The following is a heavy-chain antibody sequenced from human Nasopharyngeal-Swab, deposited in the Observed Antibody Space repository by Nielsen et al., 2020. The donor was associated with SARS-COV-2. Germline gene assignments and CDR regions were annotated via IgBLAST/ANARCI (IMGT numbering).Heavy chain of an antibody. D-gene: IGHD3-22*01. CDR2: ISWNSGSI. CDR1: GFTFDDYA. V-gene: IGHV3-9*01. J-gene: IGHJ4*02. Sequence: GGSLRLSCAASGFTFDDYAMHWVRQAPGKGLEWVSGISWNSGSIGYADSVKGRFTISRDNAKNSLYLQMNSLRAEDTALYYCAKVSGYYDSDSDYWGQGTLVTVSS. CDR3: AKVSGYYDSDSDY.